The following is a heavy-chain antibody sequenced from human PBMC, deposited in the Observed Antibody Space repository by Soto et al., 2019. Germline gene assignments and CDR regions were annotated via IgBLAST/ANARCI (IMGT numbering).Heavy chain of an antibody. CDR2: IYHGGST. J-gene: IGHJ4*02. CDR1: GGSLSSTDW. Sequence: QVQLQESGPGLVKPSGTLSLTCAVPGGSLSSTDWWSWVRQPPGKGLEWIGEIYHGGSTNYNPSLKSRVTISVDRSKNQFSLKLTSVTAADTAVYYCASSKSGGSYYFDYWGQGTLVTVSS. V-gene: IGHV4-4*02. D-gene: IGHD1-26*01. CDR3: ASSKSGGSYYFDY.